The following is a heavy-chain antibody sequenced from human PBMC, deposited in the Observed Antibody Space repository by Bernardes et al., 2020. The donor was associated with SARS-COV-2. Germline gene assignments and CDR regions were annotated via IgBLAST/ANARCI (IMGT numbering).Heavy chain of an antibody. Sequence: ASVKVSCKASGYTFTGYYMHWVRQAPGQGLEWMGWINPNSGGTDYAQKFQGRVTMTRDTSITTAYMELSRLRSDDTAVYYCARVGSAVRYGMDVWGQGTTVTVSS. CDR1: GYTFTGYY. D-gene: IGHD2-2*01. CDR3: ARVGSAVRYGMDV. CDR2: INPNSGGT. J-gene: IGHJ6*02. V-gene: IGHV1-2*02.